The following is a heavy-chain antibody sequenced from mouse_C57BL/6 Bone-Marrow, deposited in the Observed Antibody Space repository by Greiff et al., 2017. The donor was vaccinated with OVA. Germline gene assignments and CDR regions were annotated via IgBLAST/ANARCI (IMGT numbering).Heavy chain of an antibody. Sequence: EVKVEESGPELVKPGDSVKISCKASGYSFTGYFMNWVMQSHGKSLEWIGRINPYNGDTFYNQKFKGKATLTVDKSSSTAHMELRSLTSEDSAVYYCAMNYPFDYWGQGTTLTVSS. J-gene: IGHJ2*01. V-gene: IGHV1-20*01. D-gene: IGHD2-1*01. CDR2: INPYNGDT. CDR1: GYSFTGYF. CDR3: AMNYPFDY.